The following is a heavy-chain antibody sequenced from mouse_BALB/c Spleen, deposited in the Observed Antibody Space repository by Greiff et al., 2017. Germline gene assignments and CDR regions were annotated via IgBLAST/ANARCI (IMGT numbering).Heavy chain of an antibody. Sequence: EVKLQESGPDLVKPGASLKLSCTASGYTFTSYFMRWVKQKPGQGLEWIGDINPYNGGTKYNATLKGKVTLTSDKSTSTAYMKLSSLTSEDSAVYYCARYGNRGCAVAYWGQGTLVTVSA. D-gene: IGHD2-1*01. CDR3: ARYGNRGCAVAY. J-gene: IGHJ3*01. V-gene: IGHV1-14*01. CDR2: INPYNGGT. CDR1: GYTFTSYF.